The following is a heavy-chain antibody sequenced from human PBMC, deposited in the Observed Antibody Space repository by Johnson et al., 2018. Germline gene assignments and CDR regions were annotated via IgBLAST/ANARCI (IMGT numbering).Heavy chain of an antibody. V-gene: IGHV3-74*02. CDR3: ARVLGYDSPI. Sequence: VQLVQSGGGLVQPGRSLRLSCAASGFTFDDYAMHWVRQAPGTGLVWVSRINSDGSSTSYADSVKGRFTISRDNAKNTLYLQMNSLRAEDTAVYYCARVLGYDSPIWGQGTMVTVSS. CDR2: INSDGSST. J-gene: IGHJ3*02. D-gene: IGHD3-22*01. CDR1: GFTFDDYA.